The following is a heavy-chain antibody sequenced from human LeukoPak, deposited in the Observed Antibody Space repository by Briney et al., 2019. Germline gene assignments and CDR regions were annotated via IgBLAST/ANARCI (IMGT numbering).Heavy chain of an antibody. CDR3: ARSNSSGYLFDY. Sequence: PGGSLRLSCVASGFTFNDYYMSWIRQAPGKRLEWVSHISLSGSTVHYADSVKGRFTVSRDNAKKSLYLQMNSLRAEDTAVYYCARSNSSGYLFDYWGQGTLVTVSS. D-gene: IGHD3-22*01. J-gene: IGHJ4*02. CDR2: ISLSGSTV. V-gene: IGHV3-11*04. CDR1: GFTFNDYY.